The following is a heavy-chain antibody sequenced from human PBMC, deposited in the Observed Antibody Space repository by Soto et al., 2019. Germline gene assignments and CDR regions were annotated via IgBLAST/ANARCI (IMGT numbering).Heavy chain of an antibody. J-gene: IGHJ4*02. CDR1: GLNFAKYA. V-gene: IGHV3-21*01. D-gene: IGHD6-13*01. Sequence: EVQLVESGGGLVQPGGSLRLSWTASGLNFAKYAMNWVRQAPGRGLEWVSSISSGTTYFYYADSVKGRFSISRDNAKHTLYLQMNSLRVEDTAIYYCARGDGTGLHSSGWSPRFWGQGTLVTVSS. CDR2: ISSGTTYF. CDR3: ARGDGTGLHSSGWSPRF.